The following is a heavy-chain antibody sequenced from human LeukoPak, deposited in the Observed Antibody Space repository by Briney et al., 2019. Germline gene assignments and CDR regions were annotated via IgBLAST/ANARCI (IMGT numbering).Heavy chain of an antibody. V-gene: IGHV5-51*01. J-gene: IGHJ5*02. CDR3: ACREFYSPWPGP. CDR2: IYPGDSRT. Sequence: GESLKISRKGSGYSFTSYWIGWVRQTPGKGLEWMGVIYPGDSRTRYNPSFEGQITISADKSITTAYLQWSSLKASDTAIYYCACREFYSPWPGPWGQGILVTVSS. CDR1: GYSFTSYW. D-gene: IGHD5-18*01.